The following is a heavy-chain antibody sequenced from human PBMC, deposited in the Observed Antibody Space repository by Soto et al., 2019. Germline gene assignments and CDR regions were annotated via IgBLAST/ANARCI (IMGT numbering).Heavy chain of an antibody. D-gene: IGHD3-10*01. CDR1: GYTFSSYW. CDR3: GRGGSAQAMDV. J-gene: IGHJ6*02. Sequence: PGGSLRLSGAASGYTFSSYWIPWVRQAPGKGLVWVSRVNNDGSGTAYADSVEGRFTISRDNAKNTVYLQLNSLRAEDTAVYYCGRGGSAQAMDVCGQGTTVTLSS. CDR2: VNNDGSGT. V-gene: IGHV3-74*01.